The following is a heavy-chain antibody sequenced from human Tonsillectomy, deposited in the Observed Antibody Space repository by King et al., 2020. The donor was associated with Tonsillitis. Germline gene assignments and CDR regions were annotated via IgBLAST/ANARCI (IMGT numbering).Heavy chain of an antibody. J-gene: IGHJ4*02. CDR3: AGGGGTTVVRGEDFDY. D-gene: IGHD3-10*01. CDR2: MNPNSGDT. CDR1: GYTFTTYD. Sequence: VQLVQSGAEVKKPGASVKVSCKAAGYTFTTYDINWVRQATGQGLEWMGWMNPNSGDTGYAQKFQGRVTMTRDTSISTAYMELSSLRSDDTAVYYCAGGGGTTVVRGEDFDYGGQGTLVTVSS. V-gene: IGHV1-8*02.